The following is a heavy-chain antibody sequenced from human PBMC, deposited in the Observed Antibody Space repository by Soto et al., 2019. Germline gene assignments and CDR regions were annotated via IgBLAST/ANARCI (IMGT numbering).Heavy chain of an antibody. CDR2: ISGDGKTT. CDR1: GFTFNAHA. D-gene: IGHD2-8*02. J-gene: IGHJ6*02. CDR3: VKDWTGNKCPCLAV. Sequence: EVQVLESGGGLLQPGGSLRLSCVASGFTFNAHAMTWVRQGPGMGLEWTSTISGDGKTTHYADSVKGRFTVSRDNSKNTLSLQMNRLRAQDTATYYCVKDWTGNKCPCLAVWGQGTTVTVSS. V-gene: IGHV3-23*01.